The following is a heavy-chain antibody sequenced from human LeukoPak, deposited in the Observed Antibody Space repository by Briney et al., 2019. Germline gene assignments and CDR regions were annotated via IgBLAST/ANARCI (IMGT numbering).Heavy chain of an antibody. D-gene: IGHD2-2*01. CDR2: IYPGDSDT. V-gene: IGHV5-51*01. CDR3: ARFNCSSTSCFDAFDI. Sequence: GESLKISCKGSGYSFTSYWIGWVRQMPGKGLEWMGIIYPGDSDTRYSPSFQGQVTISADKSISTAYLQWSSLKASDTAMYYCARFNCSSTSCFDAFDIRGQGTMVTVSS. J-gene: IGHJ3*02. CDR1: GYSFTSYW.